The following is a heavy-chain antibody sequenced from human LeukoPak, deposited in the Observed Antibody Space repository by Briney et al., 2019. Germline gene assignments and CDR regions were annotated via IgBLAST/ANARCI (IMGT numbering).Heavy chain of an antibody. V-gene: IGHV1-69*13. CDR1: GGTFSSYA. CDR3: ARGHLSSSWFNSLWF. J-gene: IGHJ4*02. Sequence: GASVKVSCKASGGTFSSYAISWVRQAPGQGLEWMGGIIPIFGTANYAQKFQGRVTITADESTSTAYMELSSLRSEDTAVYYCARGHLSSSWFNSLWFWGQGTLVTVSS. D-gene: IGHD6-13*01. CDR2: IIPIFGTA.